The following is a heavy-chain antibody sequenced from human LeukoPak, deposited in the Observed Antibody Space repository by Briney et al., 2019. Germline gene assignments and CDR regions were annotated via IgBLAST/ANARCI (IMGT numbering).Heavy chain of an antibody. Sequence: SETLSLTCTSSGGSISSYYWSWIRQPAGKGLEWIGRIYTSGGTNYNPSLKSRVTMSVDTSKNQFSLNLNSVTAADTAVYYCARGWCSSWYIDYWGQGTLVTVSS. CDR2: IYTSGGT. J-gene: IGHJ4*02. D-gene: IGHD6-13*01. V-gene: IGHV4-4*07. CDR3: ARGWCSSWYIDY. CDR1: GGSISSYY.